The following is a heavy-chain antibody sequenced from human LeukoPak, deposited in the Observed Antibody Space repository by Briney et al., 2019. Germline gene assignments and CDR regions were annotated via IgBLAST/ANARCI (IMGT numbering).Heavy chain of an antibody. CDR3: AKDHLLLPYFDY. J-gene: IGHJ4*02. V-gene: IGHV3-23*01. CDR1: GFTFSSYA. Sequence: GGSLRLSCAASGFTFSSYAMSWVRQAPGKGLEWVSAISGSGGSTYYADSVKGRFTISRDNSKNTLYLQMNSLGAEDTAVYYCAKDHLLLPYFDYWGQGTLVTVSS. D-gene: IGHD2-15*01. CDR2: ISGSGGST.